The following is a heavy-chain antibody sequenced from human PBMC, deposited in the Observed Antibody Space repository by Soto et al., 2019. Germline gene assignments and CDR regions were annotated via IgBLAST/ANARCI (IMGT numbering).Heavy chain of an antibody. Sequence: GGSLRLSCAASGFTFSSYSMNWVRQAPGKGLEWVSSISSSSSYIYYADSVKGRFTISRDNAKNSLYLQMNSLRAEDTAVYYCARDSLYSGYPDYWGQGTLVTVSS. V-gene: IGHV3-21*01. D-gene: IGHD5-12*01. CDR1: GFTFSSYS. CDR3: ARDSLYSGYPDY. CDR2: ISSSSSYI. J-gene: IGHJ4*02.